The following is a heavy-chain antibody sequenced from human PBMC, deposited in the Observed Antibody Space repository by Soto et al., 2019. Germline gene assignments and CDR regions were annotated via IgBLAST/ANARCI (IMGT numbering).Heavy chain of an antibody. V-gene: IGHV3-48*04. CDR1: GFTFSSYS. D-gene: IGHD1-20*01. CDR3: ARGYNWNPSYYMDV. Sequence: GSLRFSCAASGFTFSSYSMNWVRQAPGKGLEWVSYISSSSSTIYYADSVKGRFTISRDNAKNSLYLQMNSLRAEDTAVYYCARGYNWNPSYYMDVWGKGTTVTVSS. CDR2: ISSSSSTI. J-gene: IGHJ6*03.